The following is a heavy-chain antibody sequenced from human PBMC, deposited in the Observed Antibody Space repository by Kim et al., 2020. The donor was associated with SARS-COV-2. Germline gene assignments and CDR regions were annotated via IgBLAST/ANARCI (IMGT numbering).Heavy chain of an antibody. V-gene: IGHV5-51*01. J-gene: IGHJ4*02. CDR3: ARNPIGYWPFDY. D-gene: IGHD2-15*01. Sequence: RYSPSFQGQVTISADKSISTAYLQWSSLKASDTAMYYCARNPIGYWPFDYWGQGTLVTVSS.